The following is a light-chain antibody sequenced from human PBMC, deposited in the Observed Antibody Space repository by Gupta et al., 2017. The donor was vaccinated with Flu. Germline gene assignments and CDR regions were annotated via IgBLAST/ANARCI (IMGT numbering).Light chain of an antibody. V-gene: IGKV3-20*01. CDR2: NAY. CDR1: QSVISRN. CDR3: LRFGGSPTWT. Sequence: EMMVTQSPGILSLSPGERATLSCRTSQSVISRNLAWYQQKPGQAPRLLIFNAYNRATGIPDRFSGSGSGTDFTLTISRLEPEDSAVYYCLRFGGSPTWTFGQGTKVEVK. J-gene: IGKJ1*01.